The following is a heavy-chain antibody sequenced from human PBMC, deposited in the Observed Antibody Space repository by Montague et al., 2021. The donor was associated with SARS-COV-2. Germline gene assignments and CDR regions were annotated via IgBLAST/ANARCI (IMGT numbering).Heavy chain of an antibody. Sequence: SETLSLTCAVSGGSISSSNWWSWVRQPPGKGLEWIGEIYLSGSTNYNPSLKSRVTISVDKSKNQFSLKLSSVTAADTAVYYCARVHPLWFGELLLDYYYYGMDVWGQGTTVTVSS. CDR3: ARVHPLWFGELLLDYYYYGMDV. D-gene: IGHD3-10*01. CDR1: GGSISSSNW. J-gene: IGHJ6*02. V-gene: IGHV4-4*02. CDR2: IYLSGST.